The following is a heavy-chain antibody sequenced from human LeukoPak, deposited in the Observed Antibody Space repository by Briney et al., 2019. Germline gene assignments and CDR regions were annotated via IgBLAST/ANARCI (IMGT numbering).Heavy chain of an antibody. CDR1: GFTFSSYS. Sequence: GGSLRLSCAPSGFTFSSYSMNWVRQAPGKGLEWVSSISSRSSYIYYADSVKGRFTISRDNAKNSLYLQMNSLRAEDTAVYYCAAHYCSGGSCSLVWFDPWGQGTLVTVST. CDR2: ISSRSSYI. J-gene: IGHJ5*02. CDR3: AAHYCSGGSCSLVWFDP. V-gene: IGHV3-21*01. D-gene: IGHD2-15*01.